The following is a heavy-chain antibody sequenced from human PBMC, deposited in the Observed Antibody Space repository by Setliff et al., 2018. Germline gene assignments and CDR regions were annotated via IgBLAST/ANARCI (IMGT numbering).Heavy chain of an antibody. V-gene: IGHV3-23*01. D-gene: IGHD2-2*01. CDR2: ISGSGGST. CDR1: GFTFSSYA. CDR3: AKAPAPYAASLLNWFDP. J-gene: IGHJ5*02. Sequence: PGGSLRLSCAASGFTFSSYAMNWVRQAPGKGLEWVSAISGSGGSTYYADSVKGRFTISRDNSKNTLYLKMNSLRAEDTAVYYCAKAPAPYAASLLNWFDPWGQGTLVTVSS.